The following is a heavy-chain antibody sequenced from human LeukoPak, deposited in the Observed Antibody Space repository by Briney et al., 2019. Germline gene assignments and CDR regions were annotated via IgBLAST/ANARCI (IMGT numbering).Heavy chain of an antibody. CDR2: INGSGGST. V-gene: IGHV3-23*01. Sequence: GGSLRLSCPASGFTFSSYSMSWVRQAPWKGLEGVSAINGSGGSTYYADSVKGRFPISRDNTKNTLYLQMNSLRAEDTAVYCCAKLTGSGYYNPFDYWGQGTLVTVSS. J-gene: IGHJ4*02. D-gene: IGHD3-22*01. CDR3: AKLTGSGYYNPFDY. CDR1: GFTFSSYS.